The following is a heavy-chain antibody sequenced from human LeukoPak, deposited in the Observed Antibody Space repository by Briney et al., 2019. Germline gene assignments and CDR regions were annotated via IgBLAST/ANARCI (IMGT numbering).Heavy chain of an antibody. Sequence: PSETLSLTCTVSGGSISSGGYYWSWIRQHPGKGLEWIGYIYYSGSTYYNPSLKSRVTLSVDTSKNQFSLKLSSVTAADTAVYYCARDPHSNRMDVWGQGTTVTVSS. CDR2: IYYSGST. CDR1: GGSISSGGYY. V-gene: IGHV4-31*03. J-gene: IGHJ6*02. CDR3: ARDPHSNRMDV.